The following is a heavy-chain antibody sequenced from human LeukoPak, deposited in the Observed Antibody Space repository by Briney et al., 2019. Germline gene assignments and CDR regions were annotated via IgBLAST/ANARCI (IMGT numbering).Heavy chain of an antibody. CDR3: ARDLSAADPPDY. V-gene: IGHV3-7*01. Sequence: PGGSLRLSCAASAFTFSSYGMSWVRQAPGKGLVWVANIKQDGSEKYYVDSVKGRFTISRDNAKNSLYLQMNSLRAEDTAVYYCARDLSAADPPDYWGQGTLVTVSS. CDR1: AFTFSSYG. D-gene: IGHD6-13*01. J-gene: IGHJ4*02. CDR2: IKQDGSEK.